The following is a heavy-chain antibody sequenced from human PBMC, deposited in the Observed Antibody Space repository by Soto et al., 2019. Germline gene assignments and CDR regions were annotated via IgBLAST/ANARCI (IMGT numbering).Heavy chain of an antibody. D-gene: IGHD2-2*02. CDR2: IIPIFGTA. J-gene: IGHJ6*02. Sequence: QVQLVQSGAEVKKPGSSVKVSCKASVGTFSSYAISWVRQAPGQGLEWMGGIIPIFGTANYAQKFQGRVTITADESTSTAYMELSSLRSEDTAVYYCAREIVVVPAAIHTDYYYYGMDVWGQWTTVTVSS. CDR3: AREIVVVPAAIHTDYYYYGMDV. V-gene: IGHV1-69*01. CDR1: VGTFSSYA.